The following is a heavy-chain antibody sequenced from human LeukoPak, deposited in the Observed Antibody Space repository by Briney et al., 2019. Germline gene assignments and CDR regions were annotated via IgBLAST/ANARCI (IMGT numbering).Heavy chain of an antibody. CDR2: ISAYNGNT. Sequence: ASVKVSCKASDYTFTSYGISWVRQAPGQGLEWMGWISAYNGNTNYAQKLQGRVTMTTDTSTSTAYMELRSLRSDDTAVYYCARDISRSRYGSGSPFDYWGQGTLVTVSS. CDR1: DYTFTSYG. V-gene: IGHV1-18*04. D-gene: IGHD3-10*01. J-gene: IGHJ4*02. CDR3: ARDISRSRYGSGSPFDY.